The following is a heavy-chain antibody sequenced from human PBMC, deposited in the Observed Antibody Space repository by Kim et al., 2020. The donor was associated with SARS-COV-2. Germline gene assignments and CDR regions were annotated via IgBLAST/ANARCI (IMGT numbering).Heavy chain of an antibody. CDR2: IFTDSGNT. J-gene: IGHJ4*02. Sequence: ASVKVSCKTSGYTFTSNAIHWVRQAPGQSLEWMGWIFTDSGNTRYSQKFQGRVTLTSDASASTAYMELSSLRSEDTAGYYCARGFFKGHDYWGQGTLVTV. CDR1: GYTFTSNA. D-gene: IGHD3-3*01. V-gene: IGHV1-3*04. CDR3: ARGFFKGHDY.